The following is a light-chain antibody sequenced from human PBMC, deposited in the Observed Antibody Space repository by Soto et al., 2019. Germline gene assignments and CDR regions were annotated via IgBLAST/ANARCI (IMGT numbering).Light chain of an antibody. CDR2: KXX. Sequence: MNQTTSTLSAKVGDRVTMTCRARESRSNLLAWYQQKPVKXPXXXXXKXXXXXXGXXSRFNGSGSGTDFTLTISSLQPDDFASYYCQQYNTYWTFGQGTKV. V-gene: IGKV1-5*03. J-gene: IGKJ1*01. CDR1: ESRSNL. CDR3: QQYNTYWT.